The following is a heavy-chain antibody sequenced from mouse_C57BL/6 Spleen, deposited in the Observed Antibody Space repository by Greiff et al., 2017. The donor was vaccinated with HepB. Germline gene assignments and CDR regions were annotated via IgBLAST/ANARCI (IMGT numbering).Heavy chain of an antibody. CDR3: ALGGDSSGPFAY. CDR2: INPNNGGT. CDR1: GYTFTDYN. J-gene: IGHJ3*01. V-gene: IGHV1-18*01. Sequence: EVQLQQSGPELLKPGASVKIPCKASGYTFTDYNMDWVKQSHGKSLEWIGDINPNNGGTIYNQKFKGKATLTVDKSSSTAYMELRSLTSEDTAVYYCALGGDSSGPFAYWGQGTLVTVSA. D-gene: IGHD3-2*02.